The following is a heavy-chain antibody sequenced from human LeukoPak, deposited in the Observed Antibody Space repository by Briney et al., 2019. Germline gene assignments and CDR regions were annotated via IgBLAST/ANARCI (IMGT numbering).Heavy chain of an antibody. CDR2: INPNSGGT. V-gene: IGHV1-2*02. D-gene: IGHD2-2*01. J-gene: IGHJ6*02. CDR3: ARDPPRYCSSTSCYEDYYYGMDV. CDR1: GYTFTGYY. Sequence: ASVKVSCKASGYTFTGYYMHWVRQAPGQGLEWMGWINPNSGGTNYAQKFQGRVTMTRDTSISTAYMELSRLRSNDTAVYYCARDPPRYCSSTSCYEDYYYGMDVWGQGTTVTVSS.